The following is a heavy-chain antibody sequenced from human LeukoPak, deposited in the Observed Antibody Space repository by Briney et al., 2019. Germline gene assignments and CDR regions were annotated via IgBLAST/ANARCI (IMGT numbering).Heavy chain of an antibody. J-gene: IGHJ4*02. CDR3: AKGATISTTGSIAVAGIDY. Sequence: GGSLRLSCAASGFTFSSYAMSWVRQAPGKGLEWVSAISGSGSTYYADSVGGRFTISRDNSKNTLYLQMNSLRAEDTAVYYCAKGATISTTGSIAVAGIDYWGQGTLVTVSS. V-gene: IGHV3-23*01. CDR1: GFTFSSYA. CDR2: ISGSGST. D-gene: IGHD6-19*01.